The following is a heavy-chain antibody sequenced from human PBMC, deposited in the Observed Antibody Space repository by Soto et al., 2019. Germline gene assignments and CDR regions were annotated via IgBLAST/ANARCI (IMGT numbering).Heavy chain of an antibody. V-gene: IGHV3-11*06. CDR3: ARDFGVVIHPYYYYYGMDV. J-gene: IGHJ6*02. CDR2: ISSSSSYT. CDR1: GFTFSDYY. D-gene: IGHD3-3*01. Sequence: QVQLVESGGGLVKPGGSLRLSCAASGFTFSDYYMSWIRQAPGKGLEWVSYISSSSSYTNYADSVKGRFTISRDNAKNSLYLQMNSLRAEDTAVYYCARDFGVVIHPYYYYYGMDVWGQGTTVTVSS.